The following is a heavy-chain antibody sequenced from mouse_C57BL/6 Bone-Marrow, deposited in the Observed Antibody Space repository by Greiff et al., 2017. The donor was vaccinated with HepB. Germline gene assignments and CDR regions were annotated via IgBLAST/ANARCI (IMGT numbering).Heavy chain of an antibody. J-gene: IGHJ2*01. V-gene: IGHV5-2*01. CDR3: ARQKGFSYFDY. Sequence: EVKVVESGGGLVQPGESLKLSCESNEYEFPSHDMSWVRKTPEKRLELVAAINSDGGSTYYPDTMERRFIISRDNTKKTLYLQMSSLRSEATALYYCARQKGFSYFDYWGQGTTLTVSS. CDR1: EYEFPSHD. CDR2: INSDGGST.